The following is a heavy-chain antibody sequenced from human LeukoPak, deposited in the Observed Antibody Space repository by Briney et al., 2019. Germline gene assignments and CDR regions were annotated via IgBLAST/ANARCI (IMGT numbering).Heavy chain of an antibody. V-gene: IGHV3-66*01. Sequence: GGSLRLSCAASGFTVSSNYMSWVRQAPGKGLEWVSVIYSGGSTYYADSVKGRFTISRDNSKNTLYLQMNSLRAEDTAVYYCVGAIAAAGSDYYYGMDVWGQGTTVTVSS. J-gene: IGHJ6*02. D-gene: IGHD6-13*01. CDR2: IYSGGST. CDR1: GFTVSSNY. CDR3: VGAIAAAGSDYYYGMDV.